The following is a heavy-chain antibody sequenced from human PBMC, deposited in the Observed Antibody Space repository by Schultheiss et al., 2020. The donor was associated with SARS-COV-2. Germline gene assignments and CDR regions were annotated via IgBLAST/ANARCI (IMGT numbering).Heavy chain of an antibody. D-gene: IGHD6-19*01. Sequence: SVKVSCKASGFTFTSSAVQWVRQARGQRLEWIGWIVVGSGNTNYAQKFQERVTITRDMSTSTAYMELSSLRSEDTAVYYCARVREQWLVPYYFDYWGQGTLVTVSS. J-gene: IGHJ4*02. CDR2: IVVGSGNT. CDR3: ARVREQWLVPYYFDY. CDR1: GFTFTSSA. V-gene: IGHV1-58*01.